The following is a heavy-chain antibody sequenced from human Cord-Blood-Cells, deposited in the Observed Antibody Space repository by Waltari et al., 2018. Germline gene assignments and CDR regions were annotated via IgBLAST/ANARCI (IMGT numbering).Heavy chain of an antibody. Sequence: QVQLVQSGAEVKKPGSSVKVSCKASGGTFSSYAISWVRQAPGQGLEWMGGNIPIFGTANYAQKFQGRVTITADKATSTAYMELSSLRSEDTAVYYCARGTAARLGSWFDPWGQGTLVTVSS. CDR3: ARGTAARLGSWFDP. CDR1: GGTFSSYA. D-gene: IGHD6-6*01. J-gene: IGHJ5*02. CDR2: NIPIFGTA. V-gene: IGHV1-69*06.